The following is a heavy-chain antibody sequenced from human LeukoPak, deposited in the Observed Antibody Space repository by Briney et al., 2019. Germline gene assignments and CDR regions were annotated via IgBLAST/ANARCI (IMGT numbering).Heavy chain of an antibody. J-gene: IGHJ5*02. CDR2: IYTSGST. V-gene: IGHV4-4*07. Sequence: SETLSLTCTVSGGSISSYYWSWIRQPAGKGLEWIGRIYTSGSTNYNPSLKSRVTMLVDTSKNQCSLKLSPVAAADTAVYYCARERIAAAGTLIWFDPWGQGTLVTVSS. D-gene: IGHD6-13*01. CDR3: ARERIAAAGTLIWFDP. CDR1: GGSISSYY.